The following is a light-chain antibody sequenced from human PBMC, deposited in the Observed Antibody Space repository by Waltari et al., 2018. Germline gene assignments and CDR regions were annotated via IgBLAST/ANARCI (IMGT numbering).Light chain of an antibody. CDR3: QQYGSSVMYT. CDR1: QRITKRY. CDR2: GAA. Sequence: VLTQSPDTLSLSPGERATLSCRASQRITKRYLAWYQQKPGQAPRLLIYGAAYRAAGIPDRFSGSGSGTDFTLTISSLEPEDFGVYFCQQYGSSVMYTFGQGTKLEIK. V-gene: IGKV3-20*01. J-gene: IGKJ2*01.